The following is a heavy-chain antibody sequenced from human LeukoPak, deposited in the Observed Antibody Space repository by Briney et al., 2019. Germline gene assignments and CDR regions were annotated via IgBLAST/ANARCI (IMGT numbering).Heavy chain of an antibody. V-gene: IGHV4-39*01. Sequence: SETLSLTCTVSGDSIRSSDYYWVWIRQPPGKGLGWIGTISYSGSTYYNPSPQSRVTISVDTSKNQFSLELSSVTAADTAVYYCARGSRRLADFHYWGQGTLVTVSS. CDR3: ARGSRRLADFHY. D-gene: IGHD1-26*01. CDR2: ISYSGST. CDR1: GDSIRSSDYY. J-gene: IGHJ4*02.